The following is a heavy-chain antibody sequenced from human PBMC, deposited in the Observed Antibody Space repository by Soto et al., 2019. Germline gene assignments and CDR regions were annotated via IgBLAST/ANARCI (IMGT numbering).Heavy chain of an antibody. J-gene: IGHJ3*02. Sequence: SETLSLTCTVSGESISSADFYWSWIRQHPGKGLEWIGYMRHSGSTFYNPSLRSRLHISVGTSANQFSLKLSSVTAADTAVYYCARVGDGDYAYAFDIWGQGTMVTVSS. D-gene: IGHD4-17*01. CDR3: ARVGDGDYAYAFDI. CDR1: GESISSADFY. V-gene: IGHV4-31*03. CDR2: MRHSGST.